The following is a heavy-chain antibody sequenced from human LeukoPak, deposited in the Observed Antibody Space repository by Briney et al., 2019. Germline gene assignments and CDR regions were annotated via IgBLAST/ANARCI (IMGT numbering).Heavy chain of an antibody. Sequence: ASVKVSCKASGGTFSSYAISWVRQAPGQGLEWMGGIIPIFGTANYAQKFQGRVTITTDESTSTAYMELSSLRSEDTAVYYCARGARIYSPGGDYWGQGTLVTVSS. J-gene: IGHJ4*02. V-gene: IGHV1-69*05. CDR1: GGTFSSYA. D-gene: IGHD1-26*01. CDR3: ARGARIYSPGGDY. CDR2: IIPIFGTA.